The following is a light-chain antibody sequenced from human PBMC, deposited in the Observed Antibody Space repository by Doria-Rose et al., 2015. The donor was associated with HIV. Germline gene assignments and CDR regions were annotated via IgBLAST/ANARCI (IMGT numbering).Light chain of an antibody. CDR3: HQYGTSWT. CDR2: GGS. CDR1: QSFSSTY. J-gene: IGKJ1*01. V-gene: IGKV3-20*01. Sequence: TQSPGTLSLSPGERATLSCRASQSFSSTYLAWYQQKPGQAPSLLIYGGSTRATGIPDRFSASGSGTDFTLTINRLEPEDFALYYCHQYGTSWTFGQGTKVEIK.